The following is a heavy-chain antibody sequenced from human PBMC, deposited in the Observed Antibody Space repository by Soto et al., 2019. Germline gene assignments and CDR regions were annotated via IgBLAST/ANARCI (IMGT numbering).Heavy chain of an antibody. CDR1: GYTFATYG. J-gene: IGHJ4*02. D-gene: IGHD2-21*01. CDR2: INVYNGNT. V-gene: IGHV1-18*01. Sequence: QVQLVQSGGEVKKPGASVKVSCKASGYTFATYGVTWVRQAPGQGLEWMGWINVYNGNTDYAQKLQGRVTMTTDTSTSTAYMDLRSLRSDDTAVYYCARGTYSIGFDYWGQGTLVTVSS. CDR3: ARGTYSIGFDY.